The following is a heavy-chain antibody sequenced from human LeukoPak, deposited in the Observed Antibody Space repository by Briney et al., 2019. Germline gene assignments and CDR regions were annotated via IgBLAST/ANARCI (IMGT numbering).Heavy chain of an antibody. Sequence: GESLKSSCKGAGYSFTSYWIGWVRQMPGKGLEWMGIIYPGDSDTRYSPSFQGQVTISADKSISTAYLQWSSLKASDTAMYYCASAAAASTDPFDYWGQGTLVTVSS. CDR3: ASAAAASTDPFDY. D-gene: IGHD6-13*01. J-gene: IGHJ4*02. V-gene: IGHV5-51*01. CDR2: IYPGDSDT. CDR1: GYSFTSYW.